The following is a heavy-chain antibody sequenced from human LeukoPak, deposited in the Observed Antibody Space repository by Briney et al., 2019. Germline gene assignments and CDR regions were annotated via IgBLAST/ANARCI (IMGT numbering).Heavy chain of an antibody. V-gene: IGHV3-30*02. Sequence: PGGSLRLSCAASGFTFSSYGMHWVRQAPGKGLEWVAFIRYDGSNKYYADSVKGRFTISRDNSKNTLYLQMNSLRAEDTAVYYCARVSYDFWSGYCDYWGQGTLVTVSS. CDR3: ARVSYDFWSGYCDY. CDR2: IRYDGSNK. CDR1: GFTFSSYG. D-gene: IGHD3-3*01. J-gene: IGHJ4*02.